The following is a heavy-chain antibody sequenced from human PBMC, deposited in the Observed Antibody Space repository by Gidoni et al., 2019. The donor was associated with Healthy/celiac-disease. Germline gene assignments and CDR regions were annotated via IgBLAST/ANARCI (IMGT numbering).Heavy chain of an antibody. Sequence: EVQLVESGGGLVQPGGSLRLSCAASGFTVSSYLMSWVRQAPGKGLEWVANIKQDGSEKYYVDSVKGRFPISRDNAKNSLYLQMNSLRAEDTAVYYCARDGELSWSGYLFDPWGQGTLVTVSS. V-gene: IGHV3-7*03. CDR1: GFTVSSYL. CDR2: IKQDGSEK. D-gene: IGHD3-3*01. CDR3: ARDGELSWSGYLFDP. J-gene: IGHJ5*02.